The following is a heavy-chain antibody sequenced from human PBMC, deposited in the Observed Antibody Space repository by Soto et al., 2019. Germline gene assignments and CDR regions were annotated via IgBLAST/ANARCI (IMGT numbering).Heavy chain of an antibody. V-gene: IGHV1-69*01. CDR2: IIPLFGSG. CDR3: ARGAPEGYTYGYGDLQF. Sequence: QVQLEQSGAEMKKPGSSVKVSCKISGGTFNTIALSWVRQAPGQGLEWMGGIIPLFGSGNYAEKFRDRVPITADEPSSKMTMELTSLGSEDTAVYYCARGAPEGYTYGYGDLQFWGQATVVIVSS. D-gene: IGHD5-18*01. CDR1: GGTFNTIA. J-gene: IGHJ3*01.